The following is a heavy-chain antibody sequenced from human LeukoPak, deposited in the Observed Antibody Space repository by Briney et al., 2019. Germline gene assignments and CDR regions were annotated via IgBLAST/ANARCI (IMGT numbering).Heavy chain of an antibody. CDR1: AGSISSYY. CDR3: ARGFVVSEEAFDI. CDR2: ISSSGSTI. J-gene: IGHJ3*02. D-gene: IGHD2-21*01. Sequence: LSLTCTVSAGSISSYYWSWVRQAPGKGLEWVSYISSSGSTIYYADSVKGRFTTSRDTANNSLYLQMNRQRAEDTAVYYCARGFVVSEEAFDIWGQGTMVTVSS. V-gene: IGHV3-11*04.